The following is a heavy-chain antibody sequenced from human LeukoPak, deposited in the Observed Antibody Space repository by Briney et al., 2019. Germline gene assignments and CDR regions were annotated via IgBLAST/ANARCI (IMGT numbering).Heavy chain of an antibody. CDR2: ISGSGGST. Sequence: GGSLRVSCAASGFTFISYAMSWVRQARGKGLEWVSAISGSGGSTYYADSVRGRFTISRDNSKNTLYLQMNSLRAEDTAVYYCAQATYYYGTSYQYYFDFWGQGTLVTVSS. J-gene: IGHJ4*02. CDR1: GFTFISYA. D-gene: IGHD3-10*01. CDR3: AQATYYYGTSYQYYFDF. V-gene: IGHV3-23*01.